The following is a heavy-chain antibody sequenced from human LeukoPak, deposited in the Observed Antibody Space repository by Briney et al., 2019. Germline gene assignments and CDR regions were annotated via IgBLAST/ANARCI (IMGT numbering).Heavy chain of an antibody. D-gene: IGHD3-10*01. CDR3: ARGPGALWFLELLPLDY. CDR1: GYTFTGYY. V-gene: IGHV1-2*02. Sequence: GASVKVSCKASGYTFTGYYMHWVRQAPGQGLEWMGWINPNSGGTNYAQKFQGRVTMTRDTSISTAYMELSRLRSDDTAVYYCARGPGALWFLELLPLDYWGQGTLVTVSS. CDR2: INPNSGGT. J-gene: IGHJ4*02.